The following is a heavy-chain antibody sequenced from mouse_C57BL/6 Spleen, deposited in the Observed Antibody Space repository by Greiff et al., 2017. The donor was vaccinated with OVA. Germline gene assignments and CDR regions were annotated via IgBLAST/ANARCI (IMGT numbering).Heavy chain of an antibody. J-gene: IGHJ4*01. Sequence: QVQLQQSGAALVRPGASVTLSCKASGYTFTDYEMHWVKQTPVPGLEWIGAIDPETGGTAYNQKFKGKAILPADNSSSTAYMELRSLTSEDSAVYYCTREPLSTGAMDYWGQGTSVTVSS. CDR2: IDPETGGT. V-gene: IGHV1-15*01. CDR3: TREPLSTGAMDY. CDR1: GYTFTDYE. D-gene: IGHD1-1*01.